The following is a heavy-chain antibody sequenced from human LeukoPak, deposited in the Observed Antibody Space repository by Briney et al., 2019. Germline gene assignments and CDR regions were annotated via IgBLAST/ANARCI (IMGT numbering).Heavy chain of an antibody. J-gene: IGHJ4*02. Sequence: GGSLRLCCAASGFTFTSYWMGWVRQAPGKGLEWVANIKQDGSEKYYVDSVKGRFTISRDNAKNSVDLQMNSLRVEDTAVYYCARGIWVAFRGQGALVTVSS. CDR3: ARGIWVAF. CDR1: GFTFTSYW. V-gene: IGHV3-7*01. CDR2: IKQDGSEK. D-gene: IGHD2-15*01.